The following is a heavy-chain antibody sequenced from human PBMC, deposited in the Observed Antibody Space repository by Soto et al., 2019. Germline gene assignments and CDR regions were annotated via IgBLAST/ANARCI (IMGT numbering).Heavy chain of an antibody. CDR1: GGSISSSTYY. V-gene: IGHV4-39*01. CDR2: VYFSATT. D-gene: IGHD6-19*01. CDR3: ARHGLSSSGWTAAGFDY. Sequence: QLQLQESGPGLVKPSETLSLTCTVSGGSISSSTYYWGWIRQPPGKGLEWIGSVYFSATTYYNPSLKSRLTFPEHTSQNLFSLKLSSVTAADTAVYYCARHGLSSSGWTAAGFDYWGQGIGVTISS. J-gene: IGHJ4*02.